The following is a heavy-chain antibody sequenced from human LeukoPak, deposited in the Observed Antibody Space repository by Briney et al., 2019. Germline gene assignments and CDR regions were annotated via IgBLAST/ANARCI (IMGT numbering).Heavy chain of an antibody. D-gene: IGHD4-17*01. Sequence: GGSLRLSCTASGLTFSNYWMSWVRQAPGKGLEWVANIKEDGSEKYYVDSVKGRFTISRDNAKNSLYLQMNSLRADDTAVYYCARDGDYEGGYWGQGTLVTVSS. CDR3: ARDGDYEGGY. CDR1: GLTFSNYW. CDR2: IKEDGSEK. V-gene: IGHV3-7*01. J-gene: IGHJ4*02.